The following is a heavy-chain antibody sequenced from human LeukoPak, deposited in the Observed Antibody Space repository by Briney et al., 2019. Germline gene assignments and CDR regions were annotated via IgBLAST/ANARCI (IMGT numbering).Heavy chain of an antibody. CDR3: AKDPRRYYDSSGPFDY. J-gene: IGHJ4*02. CDR2: ISGSGGST. D-gene: IGHD3-22*01. V-gene: IGHV3-23*01. CDR1: GFTFSSYA. Sequence: GGSLRLSCAASGFTFSSYAMSWVRHAPGKGLEGVSAISGSGGSTYYADSVKGGFTISRDNSKKTLYMQMNSLRAEDTAVYYCAKDPRRYYDSSGPFDYWGQGTLVTVSS.